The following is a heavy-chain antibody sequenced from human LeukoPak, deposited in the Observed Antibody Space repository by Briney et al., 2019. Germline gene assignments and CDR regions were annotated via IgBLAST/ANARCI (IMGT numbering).Heavy chain of an antibody. CDR3: ARGTIAADDYYYMDV. CDR2: IYTSGST. Sequence: PSETLSLTCTVSGGSISSYYWSWIRQPPGKELEWIGYIYTSGSTDYNPSLKSRVIISVDTSKNHFSLKLSSVTAADTAVYYCARGTIAADDYYYMDVWGKGTTVTISS. J-gene: IGHJ6*03. CDR1: GGSISSYY. V-gene: IGHV4-4*08. D-gene: IGHD6-13*01.